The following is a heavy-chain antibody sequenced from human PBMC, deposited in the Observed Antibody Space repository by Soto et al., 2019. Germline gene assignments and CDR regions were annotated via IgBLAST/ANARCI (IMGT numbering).Heavy chain of an antibody. CDR1: GYSFTSYW. J-gene: IGHJ4*02. D-gene: IGHD3-10*01. V-gene: IGHV5-51*01. Sequence: GESLKISCKGSGYSFTSYWIGWVRQMPGKGLEWMGIIYPGDSDTRYSPSFQGQVTISADKSISTAYLQWSSLKASDTAMYYCARIPNNFTMVRGVIILDYWGQGTLVTVSS. CDR3: ARIPNNFTMVRGVIILDY. CDR2: IYPGDSDT.